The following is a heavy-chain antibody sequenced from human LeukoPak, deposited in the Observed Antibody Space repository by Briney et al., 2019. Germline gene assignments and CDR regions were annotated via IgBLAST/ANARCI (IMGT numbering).Heavy chain of an antibody. J-gene: IGHJ4*02. V-gene: IGHV3-7*01. D-gene: IGHD6-13*01. CDR1: GHTLSTYW. Sequence: PGGSLRVSCAASGHTLSTYWMSWVRQAPGKGREGLANIKPDGSEKYYVDSVKGRFTISRDNAKNTLYLQMTSLRAEDTAVYYCARDRGRQQLVSRHWGQGTLVTVSS. CDR2: IKPDGSEK. CDR3: ARDRGRQQLVSRH.